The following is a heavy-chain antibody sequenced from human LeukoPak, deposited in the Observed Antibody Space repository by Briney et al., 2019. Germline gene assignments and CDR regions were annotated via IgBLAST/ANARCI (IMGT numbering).Heavy chain of an antibody. Sequence: TGGSLRLSCAVSGVTFTSYGTPWVRKGPGKGLDCVAVKRNDGSSKYYADSVKGRFTISRDNSKNTLYLQMNSLRAEDTAVYYCATLRGVVTNGRSAFDIWGQGTMVTVSS. CDR3: ATLRGVVTNGRSAFDI. CDR2: KRNDGSSK. J-gene: IGHJ3*02. V-gene: IGHV3-30*03. D-gene: IGHD4-23*01. CDR1: GVTFTSYG.